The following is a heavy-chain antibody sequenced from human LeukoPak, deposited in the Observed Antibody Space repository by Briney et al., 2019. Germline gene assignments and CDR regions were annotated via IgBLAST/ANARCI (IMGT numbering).Heavy chain of an antibody. Sequence: ASVKVSCKASGGAFSSYAISWVRQAPGQGLEWMGGIIPIFGTANYAQKFQGRVTITTDESTSTAYMELSSLRPEDTAVYYCARGGTTPLYYYYYYMDVWGKGTTVTVSS. CDR3: ARGGTTPLYYYYYYMDV. CDR1: GGAFSSYA. J-gene: IGHJ6*03. V-gene: IGHV1-69*05. D-gene: IGHD1-14*01. CDR2: IIPIFGTA.